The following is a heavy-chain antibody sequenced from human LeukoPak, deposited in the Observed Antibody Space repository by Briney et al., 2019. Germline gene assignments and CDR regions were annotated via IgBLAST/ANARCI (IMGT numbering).Heavy chain of an antibody. CDR3: ARVARVLEWLLESLSELDY. CDR1: GYTFTGYY. D-gene: IGHD3-3*01. Sequence: VASVKVSCKASGYTFTGYYMHWVRQAPGQGLEWMGWINPNSGGTNYAQKFQGRVTMTRDTSISTAYMELSRLRSDDTAVYYCARVARVLEWLLESLSELDYWGQGTLVTVSS. V-gene: IGHV1-2*02. J-gene: IGHJ4*02. CDR2: INPNSGGT.